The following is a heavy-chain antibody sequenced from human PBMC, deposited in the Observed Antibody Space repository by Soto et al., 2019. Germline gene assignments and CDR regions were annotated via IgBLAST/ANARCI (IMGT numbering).Heavy chain of an antibody. CDR2: ISSSGSTI. D-gene: IGHD2-2*01. V-gene: IGHV3-11*01. Sequence: PGGSLRLSCAASGFTFSDYYMSWIRQAPGKGLEWVSYISSSGSTIYYADSVKGRFTISRDNAKNSLYLQMNSLRAEDTAVYYCARDLSSTTHRNAFDIWGQGTMVTVSS. CDR3: ARDLSSTTHRNAFDI. CDR1: GFTFSDYY. J-gene: IGHJ3*02.